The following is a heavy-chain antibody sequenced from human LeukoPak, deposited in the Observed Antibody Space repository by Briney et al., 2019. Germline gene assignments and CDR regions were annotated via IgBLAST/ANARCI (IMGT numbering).Heavy chain of an antibody. CDR1: GGSISSYY. J-gene: IGHJ5*02. D-gene: IGHD3-22*01. CDR3: ASGEYYYDSSGSPISWFDP. V-gene: IGHV4-4*07. CDR2: IYTSGST. Sequence: SETLSLTCTVSGGSISSYYWSWIRQPAGKGLEWIGRIYTSGSTNYNPPLKSRVTISVDTSKNQFSLKLSSVTAADTAVYYCASGEYYYDSSGSPISWFDPWGQGTLVTVSS.